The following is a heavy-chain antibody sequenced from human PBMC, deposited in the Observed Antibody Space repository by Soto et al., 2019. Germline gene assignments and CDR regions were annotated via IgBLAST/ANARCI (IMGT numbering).Heavy chain of an antibody. CDR1: GYTLTELS. D-gene: IGHD3-22*01. CDR2: FDPEDGET. CDR3: ATVDNYYYDSRVFDY. Sequence: ASVKVSCKVSGYTLTELSMHWVRQAPGKGLEWMGGFDPEDGETIYAQKFQGRVTMTEDTSTDTAYMELSSLRSEDTAVYYCATVDNYYYDSRVFDYWGQGTLVTVYS. J-gene: IGHJ4*02. V-gene: IGHV1-24*01.